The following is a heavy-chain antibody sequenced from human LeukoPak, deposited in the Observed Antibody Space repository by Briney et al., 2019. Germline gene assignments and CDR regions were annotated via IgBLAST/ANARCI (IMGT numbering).Heavy chain of an antibody. CDR3: ARDREVVGH. Sequence: PPETLSLTCTVSGGSISSYYWSWIRQPPGKGLEWIGYIYYSGSTNYNPSLKSRVTISVDTSKNQFSLKLSSVTAADTAVYYCARDREVVGHWGQGTLVTVSS. CDR2: IYYSGST. CDR1: GGSISSYY. D-gene: IGHD1-26*01. J-gene: IGHJ1*01. V-gene: IGHV4-59*01.